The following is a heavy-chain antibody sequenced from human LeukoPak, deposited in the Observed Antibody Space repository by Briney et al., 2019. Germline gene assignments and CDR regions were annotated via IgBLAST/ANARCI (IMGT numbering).Heavy chain of an antibody. CDR1: GFTFDDYA. Sequence: GGSLSLSCAASGFTFDDYAMHWVRQAPGKGLEWVSGISWNSGYIGYADSVKGRFTISRDNAKNSLHLQMNSLRVEDTALYYCAKDQNYDSSGYYDYWGQGTLVTVSS. V-gene: IGHV3-9*01. D-gene: IGHD3-22*01. CDR3: AKDQNYDSSGYYDY. J-gene: IGHJ4*02. CDR2: ISWNSGYI.